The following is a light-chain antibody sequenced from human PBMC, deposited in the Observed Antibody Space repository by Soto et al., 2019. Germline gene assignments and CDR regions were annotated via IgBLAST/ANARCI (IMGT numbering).Light chain of an antibody. V-gene: IGLV1-40*01. CDR3: HCYDSSLSGSV. Sequence: QSVLTQPPSVSGAPGQRVTISCTGSSSNIGAGYDVQWYQQLPGTAPKLLIYGDTNRPSGVTDRFSGSNSGTSASLAITGVQAEDESDYSCHCYDSSLSGSVFGGGTKLTVL. CDR2: GDT. J-gene: IGLJ3*02. CDR1: SSNIGAGYD.